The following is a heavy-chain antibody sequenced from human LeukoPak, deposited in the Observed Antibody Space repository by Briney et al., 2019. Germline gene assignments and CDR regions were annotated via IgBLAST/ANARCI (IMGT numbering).Heavy chain of an antibody. V-gene: IGHV3-21*01. CDR3: ARVGGNDFWSRYPEY. Sequence: KPGGSLRLSCAASGFTFSSYSMNWVRQAPGKGLEWVSSISSSSSYIYYADSVKGRFTISRDNAKNSLYLQMNSLRAEDTAVYYCARVGGNDFWSRYPEYWGQGTLVTVSS. CDR2: ISSSSSYI. D-gene: IGHD3-3*01. CDR1: GFTFSSYS. J-gene: IGHJ4*02.